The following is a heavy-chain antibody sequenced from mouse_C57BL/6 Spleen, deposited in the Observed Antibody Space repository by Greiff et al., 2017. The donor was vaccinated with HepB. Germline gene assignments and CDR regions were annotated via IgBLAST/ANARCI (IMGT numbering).Heavy chain of an antibody. J-gene: IGHJ3*01. D-gene: IGHD1-1*01. CDR3: ATGSSHLEFAY. CDR2: INPSSGYT. V-gene: IGHV1-7*01. CDR1: GYTFTSYW. Sequence: VQLVESGAELAKPGASVKLSCKASGYTFTSYWMHWVKQRPGQGLEWIGYINPSSGYTKYNQKFKDKATLTADKSSSTAYMQLSSLTYEDSAVYYCATGSSHLEFAYWGQGTLVTVSA.